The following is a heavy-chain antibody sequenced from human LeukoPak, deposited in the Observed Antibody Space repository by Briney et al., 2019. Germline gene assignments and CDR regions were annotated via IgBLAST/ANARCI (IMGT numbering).Heavy chain of an antibody. V-gene: IGHV6-1*01. D-gene: IGHD2-8*01. Sequence: SQTLSLTCAISGDSISSNSAAWDWIRQSPSRGLEWLGRTYYRSKWYNGYAVSVKSRVTINPDTSKNQFSLQLNSVTPEDAAMYYCARSFNGFIDSWGQGTLVTVSS. J-gene: IGHJ4*02. CDR1: GDSISSNSAA. CDR3: ARSFNGFIDS. CDR2: TYYRSKWYN.